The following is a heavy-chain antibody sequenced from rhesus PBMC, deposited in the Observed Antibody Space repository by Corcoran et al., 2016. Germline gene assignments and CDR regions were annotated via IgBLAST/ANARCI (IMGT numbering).Heavy chain of an antibody. CDR3: ARILSADY. J-gene: IGHJ4*01. CDR2: ISGSSGST. Sequence: QVQLQESGPGLVKPSETLSLTCAVSGGSVSSNNWWSWIRQPPGKGLEWIGDISGSSGSTYYNPSLKSRVTISTDTSKNQFSLKLSSVTAADTAVYYCARILSADYWGQGVLVTVSS. V-gene: IGHV4-65*01. CDR1: GGSVSSNNW.